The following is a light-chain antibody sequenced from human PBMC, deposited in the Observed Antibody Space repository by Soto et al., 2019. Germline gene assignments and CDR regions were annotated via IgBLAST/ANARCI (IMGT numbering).Light chain of an antibody. CDR3: ASWDVSLNAWV. J-gene: IGLJ3*02. V-gene: IGLV1-44*01. CDR1: SSNIGSNA. CDR2: TFA. Sequence: QSVLTQPPSASGTPGQRVTISCSGSSSNIGSNAVNWYQQLPGTAPKLLIYTFAQRPSGVPDRISGSKSGTSASLAISGLQSEDEADYYCASWDVSLNAWVFGGGTQLTVL.